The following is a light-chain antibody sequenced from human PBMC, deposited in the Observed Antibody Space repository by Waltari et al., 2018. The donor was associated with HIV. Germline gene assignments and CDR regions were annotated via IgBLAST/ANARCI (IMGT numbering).Light chain of an antibody. CDR2: DDS. Sequence: SYVLTQPPSVSVAPGQTARITCGGNNIGSKSVHWYQQKPGQAPVLVVYDDSDRPSGIPDRFSGSNSGNTATLTISRVEAGDEADYYFQVWDSRTDVVFGGGTKMTVL. CDR1: NIGSKS. CDR3: QVWDSRTDVV. J-gene: IGLJ2*01. V-gene: IGLV3-21*02.